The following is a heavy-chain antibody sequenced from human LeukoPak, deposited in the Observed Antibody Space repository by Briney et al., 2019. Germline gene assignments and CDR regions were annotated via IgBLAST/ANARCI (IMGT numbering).Heavy chain of an antibody. CDR3: ASSYMVRGVIWEDY. Sequence: SETLSLTCTVSGGSISSSNYYWGWIRQPPGKGLEWIGSIYYSGSTYYNPSLKIRVTISVDTSKNQFSLKLSSVTATDTAVFYCASSYMVRGVIWEDYWGQGTLVTVSA. D-gene: IGHD3-10*01. CDR1: GGSISSSNYY. CDR2: IYYSGST. J-gene: IGHJ4*02. V-gene: IGHV4-39*01.